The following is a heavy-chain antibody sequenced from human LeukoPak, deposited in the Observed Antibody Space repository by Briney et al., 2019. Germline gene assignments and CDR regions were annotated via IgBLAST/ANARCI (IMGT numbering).Heavy chain of an antibody. CDR3: AGRWGYGGTGAFGY. CDR1: GGSISSYY. CDR2: IYYSGST. V-gene: IGHV4-59*08. Sequence: SETLSLTCTVSGGSISSYYWSWIRQPPGKGLEWIGYIYYSGSTNYNPSLKSRVTISVDTSKNQFSLKLSSVTAADTAVYYCAGRWGYGGTGAFGYWGQGTLVTVSS. D-gene: IGHD4-23*01. J-gene: IGHJ4*02.